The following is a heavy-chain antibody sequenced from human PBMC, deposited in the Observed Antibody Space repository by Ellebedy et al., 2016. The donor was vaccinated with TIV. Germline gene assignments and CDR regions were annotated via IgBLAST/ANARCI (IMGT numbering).Heavy chain of an antibody. V-gene: IGHV3-23*01. Sequence: GGSLRLSXAASGITLRRYAMSWVRQAPGKGLEWVASTGDDTFYADSVKGRFTISRDNSKNTLFLQMILLRAEDTAVYYCAKDSPNIVVVTAILGIDYWGQGTLVTVSS. D-gene: IGHD2-21*02. CDR2: TGDDT. CDR1: GITLRRYA. J-gene: IGHJ4*02. CDR3: AKDSPNIVVVTAILGIDY.